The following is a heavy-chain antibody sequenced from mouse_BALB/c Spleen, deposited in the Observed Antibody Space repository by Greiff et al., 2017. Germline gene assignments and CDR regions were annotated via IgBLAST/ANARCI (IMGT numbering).Heavy chain of an antibody. CDR1: GFSLTSYG. V-gene: IGHV2-9*02. Sequence: VQLKESGPGLVAPSQSLSITCTVSGFSLTSYGVHWVRQPPGKGLEWLGVIWAGGSTNYNSALMSRLSISKDNSKSQVFLKMNSLQTDDTAMYYCAREVYGNYGEAMDYWGQGTSVTVSS. CDR3: AREVYGNYGEAMDY. D-gene: IGHD2-1*01. CDR2: IWAGGST. J-gene: IGHJ4*01.